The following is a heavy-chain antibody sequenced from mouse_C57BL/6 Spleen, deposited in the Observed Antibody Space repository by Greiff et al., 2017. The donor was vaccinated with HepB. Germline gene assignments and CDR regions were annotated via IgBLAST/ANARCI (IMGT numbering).Heavy chain of an antibody. CDR1: GFSLTSYG. CDR3: AKNPEGGYYLFAY. Sequence: QVQLQQSGPGLVQPSQSLSITCPVSGFSLTSYGVHWVRQSPGKGLEWLGVIWRGGSTDYNAAFMSRLSITKDNSKSQVFFKMNSLQADDTAIYYCAKNPEGGYYLFAYWGQGTLVTVSA. D-gene: IGHD2-3*01. V-gene: IGHV2-5*01. CDR2: IWRGGST. J-gene: IGHJ3*01.